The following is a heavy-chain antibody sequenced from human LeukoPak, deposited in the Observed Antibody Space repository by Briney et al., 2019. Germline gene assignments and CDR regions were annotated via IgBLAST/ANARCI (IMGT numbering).Heavy chain of an antibody. CDR3: AREGAAGTRDFDY. J-gene: IGHJ4*02. D-gene: IGHD6-13*01. CDR1: GGSISSYY. CDR2: FYNSGST. V-gene: IGHV4-59*01. Sequence: SETLSLTCIVSGGSISSYYWSWVRQPPGKGLEWIGCFYNSGSTNYNPSLKSRVTMPVDTSKNQFSLKLSSVTAADTAVYYCAREGAAGTRDFDYWGQGTLVTVSS.